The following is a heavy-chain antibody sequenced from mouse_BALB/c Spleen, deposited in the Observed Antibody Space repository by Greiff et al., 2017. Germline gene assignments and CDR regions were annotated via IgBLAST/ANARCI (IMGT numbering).Heavy chain of an antibody. V-gene: IGHV5-17*02. J-gene: IGHJ3*01. Sequence: EVMLVESGGGLVQPGGSRKLSCAASGFTFSSFGMHWVRQAPEKGLEWVAYISSGSSNIYYADTVKGRFTITRDNPKNTLFLQMTSLRSEDTAMYYCARSSWGYDCTAFAYWGQGTLVTVSA. CDR3: ARSSWGYDCTAFAY. CDR2: ISSGSSNI. CDR1: GFTFSSFG. D-gene: IGHD2-2*01.